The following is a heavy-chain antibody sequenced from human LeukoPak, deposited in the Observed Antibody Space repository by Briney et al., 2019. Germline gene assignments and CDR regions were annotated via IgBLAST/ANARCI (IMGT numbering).Heavy chain of an antibody. CDR1: GFTFSSYA. J-gene: IGHJ4*02. V-gene: IGHV3-30-3*01. Sequence: GGSLRLSCAASGFTFSSYAMHWVRQAPGKGLEWVAVISYDGSNKYYADSVKGRFTISRDNSKNTLYLQMNSLRAEDTAVYYCAKVRYDSSGYQSPYFDYWGQGTLVTVSS. CDR3: AKVRYDSSGYQSPYFDY. D-gene: IGHD3-22*01. CDR2: ISYDGSNK.